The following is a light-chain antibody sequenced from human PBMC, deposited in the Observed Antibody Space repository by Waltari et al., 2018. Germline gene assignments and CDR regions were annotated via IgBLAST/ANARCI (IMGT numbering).Light chain of an antibody. CDR1: QSLTKKY. CDR3: QQYGSSIMYT. V-gene: IGKV3-20*01. CDR2: GAS. J-gene: IGKJ2*01. Sequence: IVLTQSPRTLSLSPGERATLSCRASQSLTKKYLAWYQQKPGQAPRLLVYGASSRAAGIPDRFSGSGSGTDFTLTISRLEPEDFAVYYCQQYGSSIMYTFGQGTKLEIK.